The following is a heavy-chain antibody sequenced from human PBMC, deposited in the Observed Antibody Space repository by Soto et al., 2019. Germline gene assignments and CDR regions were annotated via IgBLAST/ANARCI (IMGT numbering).Heavy chain of an antibody. J-gene: IGHJ6*02. D-gene: IGHD5-12*01. V-gene: IGHV4-61*01. CDR2: IYYSGST. CDR3: ARESGYNGYYYYYGMDV. CDR1: GCSVSSGSYY. Sequence: SETLSLTCTVSGCSVSSGSYYWSWIRQPPGKGLEWIGYIYYSGSTNYNPSLKSRVTISVDTSKNQFSLKLSSVTAADTAVYNWARESGYNGYYYYYGMDVWGQGTTVTVSS.